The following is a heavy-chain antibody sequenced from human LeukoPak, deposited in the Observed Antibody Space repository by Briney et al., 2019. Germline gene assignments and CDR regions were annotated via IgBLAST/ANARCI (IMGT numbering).Heavy chain of an antibody. J-gene: IGHJ3*02. CDR2: IYCSGST. V-gene: IGHV4-59*01. Sequence: PSETLSLTCTVSGGSMSSYYWSWIRQPPGKGLEWIGYIYCSGSTNYNPSLKSRVTISVDTSKNQFSLKLSSVTAADTAVYYCARDQVGADDAFDIWGQGTMVTVSS. CDR1: GGSMSSYY. CDR3: ARDQVGADDAFDI. D-gene: IGHD1-26*01.